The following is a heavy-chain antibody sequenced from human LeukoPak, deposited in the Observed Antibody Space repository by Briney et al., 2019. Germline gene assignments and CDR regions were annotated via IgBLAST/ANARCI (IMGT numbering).Heavy chain of an antibody. Sequence: KPSETLSLTCAVSGYSISSDYYWGWIRQPPGKGLEWIGSIYQSGSTYYNPSLKSRVTISVDTSKNQFSLKLSSVTAADTAVYYCARGYSSSWHGDWFDPWGQGTLVTVSS. CDR3: ARGYSSSWHGDWFDP. CDR2: IYQSGST. J-gene: IGHJ5*02. V-gene: IGHV4-38-2*01. D-gene: IGHD6-13*01. CDR1: GYSISSDYY.